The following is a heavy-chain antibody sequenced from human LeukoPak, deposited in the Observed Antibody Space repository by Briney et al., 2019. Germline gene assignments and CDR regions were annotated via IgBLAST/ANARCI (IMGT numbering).Heavy chain of an antibody. CDR2: INPNSGGT. J-gene: IGHJ5*02. Sequence: GASVKVSCKASGYTFTGYYMHWVRQAPGQGLEWMGWINPNSGGTNYAQKFQGRVTMTRDTSISTAYMELSRLRSDDTAVYYCARGDIVVVPAAGLDWFDPWGQGTLVTVSS. CDR3: ARGDIVVVPAAGLDWFDP. V-gene: IGHV1-2*02. CDR1: GYTFTGYY. D-gene: IGHD2-2*01.